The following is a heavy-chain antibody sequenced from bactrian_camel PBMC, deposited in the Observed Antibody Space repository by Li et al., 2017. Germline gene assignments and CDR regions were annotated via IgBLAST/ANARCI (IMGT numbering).Heavy chain of an antibody. J-gene: IGHJ6*01. D-gene: IGHD2*01. CDR2: ISSERST. V-gene: IGHV3S40*01. CDR3: AVPARTYGSAGC. CDR1: GFTSNRCD. Sequence: DVQLVESGGGTVQAGGSLRISCTARGFTSNRCDMGWFRQAHGDGCELVSTISSERSTYYADSVRGRFIISRDNDKAAVYLQMNNLKPEDTGVYYCAVPARTYGSAGCWGQGTQVTVS.